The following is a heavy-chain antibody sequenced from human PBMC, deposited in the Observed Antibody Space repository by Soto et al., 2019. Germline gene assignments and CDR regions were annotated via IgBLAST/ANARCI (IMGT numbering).Heavy chain of an antibody. D-gene: IGHD4-4*01. CDR2: INHSGST. Sequence: QVQLQQWGAGLLKPSETLSLTCAVYGGSFSGYYWSWIRQPPGKGLEWNGEINHSGSTNYNPSLTRRVTIPVDTSKNRFSLKLSSVPAADTAVYYCARGYITGTYNWFDPWGQGTLVTVSS. CDR1: GGSFSGYY. J-gene: IGHJ5*02. CDR3: ARGYITGTYNWFDP. V-gene: IGHV4-34*01.